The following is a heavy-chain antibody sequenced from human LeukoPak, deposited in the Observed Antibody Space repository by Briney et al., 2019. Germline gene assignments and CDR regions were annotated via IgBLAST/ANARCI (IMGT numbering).Heavy chain of an antibody. Sequence: GSSVKVSCKASGGTLSSYAISWVRQAPGQRLEWMGRIIPIFGTANYAQKFQGRVTITTDESTSTAYMELSSLRSEDTAVYYCARDPLAAGTVGAFDIWGQGTMVTVSS. CDR2: IIPIFGTA. J-gene: IGHJ3*02. CDR1: GGTLSSYA. V-gene: IGHV1-69*05. CDR3: ARDPLAAGTVGAFDI. D-gene: IGHD6-13*01.